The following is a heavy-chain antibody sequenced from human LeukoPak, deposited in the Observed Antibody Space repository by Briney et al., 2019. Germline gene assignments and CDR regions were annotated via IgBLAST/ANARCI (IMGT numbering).Heavy chain of an antibody. CDR2: INWNGGST. Sequence: PGRSLRLSRAASGFTFSSYGMPWVRQAPGKGLEWVSGINWNGGSTGYADSVKGRFTISRDNAKNSLHLQMNSLRDEDTALYHCARDLDRYGSGSYGYYGMDVWGQGTTVTVSS. CDR1: GFTFSSYG. CDR3: ARDLDRYGSGSYGYYGMDV. V-gene: IGHV3-20*01. D-gene: IGHD3-10*01. J-gene: IGHJ6*02.